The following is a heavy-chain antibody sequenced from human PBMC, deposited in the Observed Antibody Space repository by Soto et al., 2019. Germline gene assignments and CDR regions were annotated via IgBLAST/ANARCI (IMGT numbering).Heavy chain of an antibody. Sequence: GESLKISCKGSGYSFTSYWIGWVRQMPGKGLEWMGIIYPGDSDTRYSPSFQGQVTISADKSISTAYLQWSSLKASDTAMYYCARPGYCTNGVCYPNDYWGQGTLVTVSS. D-gene: IGHD2-8*01. CDR1: GYSFTSYW. CDR2: IYPGDSDT. CDR3: ARPGYCTNGVCYPNDY. V-gene: IGHV5-51*01. J-gene: IGHJ4*02.